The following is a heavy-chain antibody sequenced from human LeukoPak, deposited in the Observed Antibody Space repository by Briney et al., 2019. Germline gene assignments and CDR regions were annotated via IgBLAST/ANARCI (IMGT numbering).Heavy chain of an antibody. CDR1: GFTFSSYG. D-gene: IGHD3-22*01. CDR2: VWYDGSNK. Sequence: PGGSLRLSCAASGFTFSSYGMHRVRQAPGKGLEWVSVVWYDGSNKYYADSVKGRFTISRDNSKNTLYLQMNSLRAEDTAVYYCARGWSYDSSGYYYEFSYWGQGTLVTVSS. CDR3: ARGWSYDSSGYYYEFSY. V-gene: IGHV3-33*01. J-gene: IGHJ4*02.